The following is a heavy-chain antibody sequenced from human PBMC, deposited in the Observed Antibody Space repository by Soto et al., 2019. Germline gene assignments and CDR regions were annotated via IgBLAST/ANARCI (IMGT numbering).Heavy chain of an antibody. Sequence: EVQLVESGGGLVKPGGSLRLSCAASGFTFSSYSMNWVRQAPGKGLEWVSSISSSSSYIYYADSVKGRFTISRDNAKNSLYLQMNSLRAEDTAVYYCVKCRPDYDILTPSYYYYYMDVWGKGTTVTVSS. V-gene: IGHV3-21*01. CDR2: ISSSSSYI. CDR1: GFTFSSYS. J-gene: IGHJ6*03. CDR3: VKCRPDYDILTPSYYYYYMDV. D-gene: IGHD3-9*01.